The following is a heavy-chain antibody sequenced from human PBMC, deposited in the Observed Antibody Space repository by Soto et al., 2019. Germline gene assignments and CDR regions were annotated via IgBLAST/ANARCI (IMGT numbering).Heavy chain of an antibody. V-gene: IGHV3-23*01. CDR1: GFTFGGYA. J-gene: IGHJ6*02. Sequence: GGSLRLSCAASGFTFGGYAMIWVRQAPGKGLEWVSAISGSGGSTYYADSVKGRFTISRDNSKNTLYLQMNSLRAEDTAVYYCAKVVVPAAIYYYGMDVWGQGTTVTVSS. CDR2: ISGSGGST. D-gene: IGHD2-2*01. CDR3: AKVVVPAAIYYYGMDV.